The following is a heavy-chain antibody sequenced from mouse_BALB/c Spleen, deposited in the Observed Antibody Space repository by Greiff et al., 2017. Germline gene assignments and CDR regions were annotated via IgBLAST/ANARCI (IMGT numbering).Heavy chain of an antibody. Sequence: QVHVKQSGAELMKPGASVKISCKATGYTFSSYWIEWVKQRPGHGLEWIGEILPGSGSTNYNEKFKGKATFTADTSSNTAYMQLSSLTSEDSAVYYCARFYGSDAMDYWGQGTSVTVSS. D-gene: IGHD1-1*01. J-gene: IGHJ4*01. CDR1: GYTFSSYW. CDR3: ARFYGSDAMDY. CDR2: ILPGSGST. V-gene: IGHV1-9*01.